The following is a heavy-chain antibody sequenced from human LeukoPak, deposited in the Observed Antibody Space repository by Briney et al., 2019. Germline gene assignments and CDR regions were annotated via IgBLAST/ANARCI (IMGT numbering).Heavy chain of an antibody. CDR1: GFTFNRCG. Sequence: GRSLRLSCAASGFTFNRCGMRWVRQAPGKGLEWVAVIVYDGSHQYYTDSVKGRFTISRDNSKNTVFLQMDSLRAEDTGVYYCVKGSGTNDYGMDTWGQGTTVTVPS. V-gene: IGHV3-30*18. J-gene: IGHJ6*02. D-gene: IGHD3-10*01. CDR2: IVYDGSHQ. CDR3: VKGSGTNDYGMDT.